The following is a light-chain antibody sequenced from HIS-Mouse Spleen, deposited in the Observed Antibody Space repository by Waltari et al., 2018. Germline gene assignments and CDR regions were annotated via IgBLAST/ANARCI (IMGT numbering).Light chain of an antibody. CDR3: CSYAGSSTSHWV. CDR2: EGR. CDR1: SSDVGSYNL. Sequence: QSALTQPASVSGSPGQSITISCTGTSSDVGSYNLVSWYQQHPGKAPKLRIYEGRKRPSGVYNRVSGSKSGNTASLTISVLQAEDEADYYCCSYAGSSTSHWVFGGGTKLTVL. J-gene: IGLJ3*02. V-gene: IGLV2-23*01.